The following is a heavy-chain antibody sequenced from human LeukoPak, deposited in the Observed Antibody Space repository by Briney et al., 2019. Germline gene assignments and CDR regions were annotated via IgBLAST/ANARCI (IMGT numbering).Heavy chain of an antibody. V-gene: IGHV3-30-3*01. CDR2: ISYDGSNK. CDR3: ARDPYYYDSSGYLDY. D-gene: IGHD3-22*01. CDR1: GFTFSSYA. Sequence: GGSLRLSCAASGFTFSSYAMHWVRQAPGKGLEWVAVISYDGSNKYYADSVKGRFTISRDNSKNTLYLQMNSLRAEDTAVYYCARDPYYYDSSGYLDYWGQGTLVTVSS. J-gene: IGHJ4*02.